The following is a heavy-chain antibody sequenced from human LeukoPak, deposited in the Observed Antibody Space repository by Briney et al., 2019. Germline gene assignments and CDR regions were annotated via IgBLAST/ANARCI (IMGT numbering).Heavy chain of an antibody. D-gene: IGHD6-19*01. CDR1: GGSISSYY. J-gene: IGHJ4*02. CDR3: ARQGAVAATIDY. CDR2: IYYSGST. Sequence: KASETLSLTCTVSGGSISSYYWSWIRQPPGKGLEWIGYIYYSGSTNYNPSLKSRVTISVDTSKNQFSLKLSSVTAADTAVYYCARQGAVAATIDYWGQGTLVTVSS. V-gene: IGHV4-59*08.